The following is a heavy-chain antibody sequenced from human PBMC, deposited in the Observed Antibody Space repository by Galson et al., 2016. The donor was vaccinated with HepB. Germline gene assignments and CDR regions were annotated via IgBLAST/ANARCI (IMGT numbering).Heavy chain of an antibody. CDR1: GLSLSTTAMR. J-gene: IGHJ4*02. Sequence: PALVKPTQTLTLTCTVSGLSLSTTAMRVSWVRQPPGKALEWLARIHWDDDKFYRTSLRTRLTISKDTSKNQVVLTMTNMDPVDTATYYCARHRFYSYGLDYWGQGILVTVSS. V-gene: IGHV2-70*04. CDR3: ARHRFYSYGLDY. CDR2: IHWDDDK. D-gene: IGHD5-18*01.